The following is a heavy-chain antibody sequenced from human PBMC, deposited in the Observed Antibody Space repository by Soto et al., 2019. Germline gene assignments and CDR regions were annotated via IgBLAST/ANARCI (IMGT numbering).Heavy chain of an antibody. V-gene: IGHV3-15*01. CDR3: TTDIGDDWNPDWVGV. CDR2: IKSKTDGGTT. D-gene: IGHD1-1*01. CDR1: GFTFSNAW. J-gene: IGHJ6*04. Sequence: EVQLVESGGGLVKPGGSLRLSCAASGFTFSNAWMSWVRQAPGKGLEWVGRIKSKTDGGTTDYAAPVKGRFTISRDDSKNTLYLQMNSLKTEDTAVYYCTTDIGDDWNPDWVGVWGKGTTVTVSS.